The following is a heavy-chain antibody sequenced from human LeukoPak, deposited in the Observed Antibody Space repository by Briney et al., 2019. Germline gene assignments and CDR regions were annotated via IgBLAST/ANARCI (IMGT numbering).Heavy chain of an antibody. V-gene: IGHV3-74*01. Sequence: GGSLRLSCAASGFPFSGYWMYWLRQAPGKGMVWVSRIKPDGSYTSYADSVKGRFSISRDNAKNTLYLQMNSLRVEDTAVYYCARGRPHGNDYWGQGTLVTVSS. J-gene: IGHJ4*02. CDR1: GFPFSGYW. CDR2: IKPDGSYT. D-gene: IGHD4-23*01. CDR3: ARGRPHGNDY.